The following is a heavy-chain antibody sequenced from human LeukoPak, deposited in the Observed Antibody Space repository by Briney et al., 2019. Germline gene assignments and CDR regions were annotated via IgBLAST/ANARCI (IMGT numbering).Heavy chain of an antibody. D-gene: IGHD6-13*01. J-gene: IGHJ4*02. CDR1: GFTFSSYR. V-gene: IGHV3-21*01. CDR2: LSGSGTYI. Sequence: PGGSLRLSCAASGFTFSSYRMNWVRQAPGEGLEWVSSLSGSGTYINYADSVKGRFTISRDNAKNSLYLQMISLRADDTAVYYCAREATGMAAAGLDYWGQGTLVTVSS. CDR3: AREATGMAAAGLDY.